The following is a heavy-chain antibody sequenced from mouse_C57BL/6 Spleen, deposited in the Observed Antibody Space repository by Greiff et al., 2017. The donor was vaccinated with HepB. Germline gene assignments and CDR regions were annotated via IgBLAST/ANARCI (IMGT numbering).Heavy chain of an antibody. CDR1: GYSFTGYF. CDR3: ARGGGDWYFDV. Sequence: VQLKQSGPELVKPGDSVKISCKASGYSFTGYFMNWVMQSNGKSLEWIGRINPYNGDTFYNQKFKGKATLTVDKSSSTAHMELRSLTSEDSAVYYCARGGGDWYFDVWGTGTTVTVSS. J-gene: IGHJ1*03. CDR2: INPYNGDT. V-gene: IGHV1-20*01.